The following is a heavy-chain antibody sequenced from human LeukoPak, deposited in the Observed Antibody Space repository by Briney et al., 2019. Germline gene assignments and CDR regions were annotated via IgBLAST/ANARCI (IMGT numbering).Heavy chain of an antibody. V-gene: IGHV3-48*01. CDR2: ISSSSSTI. CDR1: GFTFSTNS. Sequence: PGGSLRLSCAASGFTFSTNSMNWVRQAPGKGLEWVSYISSSSSTIYFADSVKGRFTISRDNAKNSLFLQINSLRADYTAVYYFARALRAYYSDDWGQGTLVTVSS. J-gene: IGHJ4*02. CDR3: ARALRAYYSDD.